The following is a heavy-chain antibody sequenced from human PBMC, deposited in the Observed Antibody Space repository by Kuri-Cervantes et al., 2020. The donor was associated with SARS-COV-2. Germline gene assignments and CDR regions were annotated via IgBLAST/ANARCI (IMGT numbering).Heavy chain of an antibody. Sequence: SETLSLTCTVSGGSISDYYWSWIRQPPGKGLEWIGDTYYTGSTSYNPSLKSRVAISVDTSKNQFSLKLTSETAADTAVYYCARDCSTADCKTFGYYWGRGTLVTVSS. V-gene: IGHV4-59*01. CDR3: ARDCSTADCKTFGYY. CDR1: GGSISDYY. CDR2: TYYTGST. D-gene: IGHD2-2*01. J-gene: IGHJ4*02.